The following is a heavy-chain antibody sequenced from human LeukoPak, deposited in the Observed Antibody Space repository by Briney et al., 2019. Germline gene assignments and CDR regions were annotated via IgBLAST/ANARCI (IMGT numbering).Heavy chain of an antibody. D-gene: IGHD2-21*02. Sequence: SETLSLTCTVSGGSISSGSYYWSWIRQPAGKELEWIGRIYTSGSTNYNPSLKSRVTISVDTSKNQFSLKLSSVTAADTAVYYCARHRLTKVTRYWYFDLWGRGTLVTVSS. CDR1: GGSISSGSYY. CDR3: ARHRLTKVTRYWYFDL. CDR2: IYTSGST. J-gene: IGHJ2*01. V-gene: IGHV4-61*02.